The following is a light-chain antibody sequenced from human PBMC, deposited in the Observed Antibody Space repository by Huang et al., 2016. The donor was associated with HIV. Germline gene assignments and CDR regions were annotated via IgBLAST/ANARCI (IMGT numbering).Light chain of an antibody. Sequence: IQLTQSPSSLSASVGDRVNITCRASQGISSFLAWYQQKPGKAPKLLIDAASTLHSGVPLRFSGSGSGTDFTLTISSLQPEDFATYYCQQFNNYPLTFGGGTKVEIK. J-gene: IGKJ4*01. V-gene: IGKV1-9*01. CDR1: QGISSF. CDR3: QQFNNYPLT. CDR2: AAS.